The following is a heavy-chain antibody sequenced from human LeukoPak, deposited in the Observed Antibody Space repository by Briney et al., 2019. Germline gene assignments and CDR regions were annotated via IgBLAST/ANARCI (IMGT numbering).Heavy chain of an antibody. J-gene: IGHJ4*02. Sequence: GRSLRLYCAASGFTFSSYGMHWVRQAPGKGLEWVAVIWYDGGDKFYADSVKARFTISRDNSKSTLYLQMNSLRAEDTAVYYCARDHIGGSGSYYKALDDWGQGTLVTVSS. CDR2: IWYDGGDK. V-gene: IGHV3-33*01. CDR1: GFTFSSYG. CDR3: ARDHIGGSGSYYKALDD. D-gene: IGHD3-10*01.